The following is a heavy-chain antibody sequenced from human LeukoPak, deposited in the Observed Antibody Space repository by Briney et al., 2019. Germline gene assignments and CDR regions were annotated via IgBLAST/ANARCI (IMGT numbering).Heavy chain of an antibody. CDR3: ARAPPWFGESNADY. J-gene: IGHJ4*02. Sequence: SETLSLTCAVYGGSFSGYYWSWIRQPPGKGLGWMGEINHSGSTNYNPSLKSRVTISVDTSKNQFSLKLSSVTAADTAVYYCARAPPWFGESNADYWGQGTLVTVSS. CDR1: GGSFSGYY. CDR2: INHSGST. D-gene: IGHD3-10*01. V-gene: IGHV4-34*01.